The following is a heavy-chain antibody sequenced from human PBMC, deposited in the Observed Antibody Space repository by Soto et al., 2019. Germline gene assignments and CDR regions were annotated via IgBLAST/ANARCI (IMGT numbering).Heavy chain of an antibody. CDR3: ARLRGSTGSVSWFDP. CDR2: INPGDSKS. Sequence: EVQLVQSGAEVKKXGESLQXXXKXXGXXXXXXXXXXVRQMPGKGLEWMGIINPGDSKSRYSPSFQGQVTISADKTISTAYLQWSGLKASDTAMYYCARLRGSTGSVSWFDPWGQGTLVTVSS. V-gene: IGHV5-51*01. J-gene: IGHJ5*02. D-gene: IGHD2-2*01. CDR1: GXXXXXXX.